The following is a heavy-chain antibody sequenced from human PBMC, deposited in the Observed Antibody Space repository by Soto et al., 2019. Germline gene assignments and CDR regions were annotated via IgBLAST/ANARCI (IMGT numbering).Heavy chain of an antibody. J-gene: IGHJ4*02. CDR1: GGTFSSYA. CDR3: ARVRYGSVYDMRGYFDY. Sequence: QVQLVQSGAEVKKPGSSVKVSCKASGGTFSSYAISWVRQAPGQGLEWMGGIIPIFGTANYAQKFQGRVTITADESTSTAYMELSSLRSEDTAVYYCARVRYGSVYDMRGYFDYWGQGTLVTVSS. V-gene: IGHV1-69*01. CDR2: IIPIFGTA. D-gene: IGHD3-10*01.